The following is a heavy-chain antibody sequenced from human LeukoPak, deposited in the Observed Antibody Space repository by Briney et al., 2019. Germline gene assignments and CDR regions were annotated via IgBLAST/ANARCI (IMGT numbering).Heavy chain of an antibody. V-gene: IGHV3-21*06. J-gene: IGHJ4*02. D-gene: IGHD5-18*01. CDR1: GFIFSNYG. Sequence: GSLRLSCAASGFIFSNYGMSWVRQAPGKGLEWVSSISFSSTHIYYADSIQGRFTISRDNAENSLYLQMNSLRAEDTAVYYCARGYSYGSDYWGQGTLVTVSS. CDR3: ARGYSYGSDY. CDR2: ISFSSTHI.